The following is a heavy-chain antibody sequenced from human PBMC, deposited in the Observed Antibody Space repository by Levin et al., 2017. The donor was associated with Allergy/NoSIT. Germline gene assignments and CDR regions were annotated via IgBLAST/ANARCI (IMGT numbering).Heavy chain of an antibody. CDR2: ISYDGSNK. CDR3: ARDYGSGAGQYDY. D-gene: IGHD3-10*01. Sequence: HPGGSLRLSCAASGFTFSSYAMHWVRQAPGKGLEWVAVISYDGSNKYYADSVKGRFTISRDNSKNTLYLQMNSLRAEDTAVYYCARDYGSGAGQYDYWGQGTLVTVSS. J-gene: IGHJ4*02. V-gene: IGHV3-30-3*01. CDR1: GFTFSSYA.